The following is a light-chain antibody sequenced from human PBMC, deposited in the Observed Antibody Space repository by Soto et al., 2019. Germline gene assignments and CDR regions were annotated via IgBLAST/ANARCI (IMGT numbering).Light chain of an antibody. J-gene: IGKJ1*01. CDR2: KAS. CDR3: QQYNTYLWT. V-gene: IGKV1-5*03. Sequence: IQVTHSLSTLSGTEVHRVTITCRASQTISSWLAWYQQKPGKAPKLLVYKASSLESGVPSRFSGSGSGTEFTLTIRSLQPDDVATYYCQQYNTYLWTFGQGTKVDVK. CDR1: QTISSW.